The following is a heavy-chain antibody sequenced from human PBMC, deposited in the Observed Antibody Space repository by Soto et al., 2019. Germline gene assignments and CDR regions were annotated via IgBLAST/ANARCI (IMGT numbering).Heavy chain of an antibody. Sequence: QVQLVQSGAEVKKPGSSVKVSCKASGGTFSSYAISWVRQAPGQGLEWMGGIIAIFGTANYAQKFQGRVTITADKSTSTAYMELSSLRSEDTAVYYCARTTLAYCGGDCFYWYFDLWGRGTLVTVSS. V-gene: IGHV1-69*06. J-gene: IGHJ2*01. CDR2: IIAIFGTA. D-gene: IGHD2-21*02. CDR1: GGTFSSYA. CDR3: ARTTLAYCGGDCFYWYFDL.